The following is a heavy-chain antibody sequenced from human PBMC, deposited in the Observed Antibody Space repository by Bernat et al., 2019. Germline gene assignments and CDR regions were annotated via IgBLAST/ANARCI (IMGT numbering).Heavy chain of an antibody. Sequence: QVQLQQWGAGLLKPSETLSLTCAVYGGSFSGYYWSWIRQPPGKGLEWIGEINHSGSTNYNPSLKSRVTISVDTSKTPCSLKLSSVTAADTAVYYCARGRAGPRTPIVGVPAAMSFDYWGQGTLVTVSS. D-gene: IGHD2-2*01. CDR1: GGSFSGYY. J-gene: IGHJ4*02. CDR3: ARGRAGPRTPIVGVPAAMSFDY. CDR2: INHSGST. V-gene: IGHV4-34*01.